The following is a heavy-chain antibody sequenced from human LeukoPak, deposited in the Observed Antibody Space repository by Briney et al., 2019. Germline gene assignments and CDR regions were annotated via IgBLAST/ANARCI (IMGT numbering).Heavy chain of an antibody. CDR1: RFSFSSYF. V-gene: IGHV3-30*03. J-gene: IGHJ6*03. CDR3: ARAPLGVSGSYSYYYYYYMDV. CDR2: ISYDERSK. Sequence: GGSLRLSCEASRFSFSSYFLHWVRQAPGKGLEWVAIISYDERSKDYADSVKGRFTISRDDSKNTLYLQMNSLRAEDTAVYYCARAPLGVSGSYSYYYYYYMDVWGKGTTVTVSS. D-gene: IGHD3-10*01.